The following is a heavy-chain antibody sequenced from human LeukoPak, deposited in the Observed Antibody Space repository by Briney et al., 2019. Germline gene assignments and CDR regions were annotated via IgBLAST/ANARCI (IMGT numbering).Heavy chain of an antibody. CDR1: GFTFSSYA. J-gene: IGHJ6*02. D-gene: IGHD3-10*01. Sequence: PGGSLRLSCAASGFTFSSYAMSWVRQAPGKGLEWVSAISGSGGSTYYADSVKGRFTVSRDNFQNTLYLQMNSLRAEDTAVYYCARVGSYYDMDVWGQGTTVTVSS. CDR3: ARVGSYYDMDV. CDR2: ISGSGGST. V-gene: IGHV3-23*01.